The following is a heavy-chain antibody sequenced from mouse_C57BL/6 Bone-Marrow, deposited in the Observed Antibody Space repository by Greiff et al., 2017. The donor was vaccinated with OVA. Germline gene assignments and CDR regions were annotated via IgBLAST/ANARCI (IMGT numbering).Heavy chain of an antibody. J-gene: IGHJ4*01. CDR2: INPNNGGT. V-gene: IGHV1-26*01. D-gene: IGHD1-1*01. CDR3: ALLRYCYAMDY. Sequence: EVQLQQSGPELVKPGASVKISCKASGYTFTDYYMNWVKQSHGKSLEWIGDINPNNGGTSYNQKFKGKATLTVDKSSSTAYMELRSLTSEDSAVYYCALLRYCYAMDYWGQGTSVTVSS. CDR1: GYTFTDYY.